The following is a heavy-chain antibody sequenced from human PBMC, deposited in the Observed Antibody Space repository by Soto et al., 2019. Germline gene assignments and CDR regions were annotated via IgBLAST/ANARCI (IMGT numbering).Heavy chain of an antibody. D-gene: IGHD3-22*01. CDR1: GGSISSSSYY. Sequence: SETLSLTCTVSGGSISSSSYYWGWIRQPPRKGLEWIGSIYYSGSTYYNPSLKSRVTISVDTSKNQFSLKLSSVTAADTAVYYCARLSITMIVVAKEAFDIWGQGTMVTVSS. J-gene: IGHJ3*02. CDR3: ARLSITMIVVAKEAFDI. V-gene: IGHV4-39*01. CDR2: IYYSGST.